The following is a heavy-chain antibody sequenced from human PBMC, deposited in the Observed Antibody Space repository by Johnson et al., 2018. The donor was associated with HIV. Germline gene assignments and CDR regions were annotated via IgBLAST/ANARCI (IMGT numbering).Heavy chain of an antibody. D-gene: IGHD4-23*01. V-gene: IGHV3-20*04. CDR1: GFTFDDYG. CDR2: INWNGDST. CDR3: ARVSDDYGGNPAAWGAFDI. Sequence: VQLVESGGGLVQPGGSLRLSCAASGFTFDDYGVSWVRQAPGKGLEWVSGINWNGDSTDYADSVKGRFTISRDNAKNSLFLQMNSLSAEDTALYYCARVSDDYGGNPAAWGAFDIWGQGNMVIVSS. J-gene: IGHJ3*02.